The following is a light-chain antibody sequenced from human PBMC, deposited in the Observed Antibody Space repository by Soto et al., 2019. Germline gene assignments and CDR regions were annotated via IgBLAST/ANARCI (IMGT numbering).Light chain of an antibody. CDR3: QTWGTGNWNV. CDR2: LNSDGSH. Sequence: QLVLTQSPSASASLGASVKLTCTLSSGHSSYAIAWHQQQPEKGPRYLMKLNSDGSHSKGDGIPDRFSGSSSGAERYLTISSLQSEDEADYYCQTWGTGNWNVFGTGTKVTVL. CDR1: SGHSSYA. J-gene: IGLJ1*01. V-gene: IGLV4-69*01.